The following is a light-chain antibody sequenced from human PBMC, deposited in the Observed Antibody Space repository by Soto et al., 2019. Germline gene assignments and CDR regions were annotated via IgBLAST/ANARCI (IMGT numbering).Light chain of an antibody. CDR1: SSDVGGYNF. CDR2: DVR. Sequence: QSALTQPASVSGSPGQSITISCTGTSSDVGGYNFVSWYQQHPGKAPKLMIYDVRNRPSGVSNRFSGSKSVNTASLTNSGLQAEDEADYYCSSYTSISTYVFGTGTKVTVL. J-gene: IGLJ1*01. V-gene: IGLV2-14*01. CDR3: SSYTSISTYV.